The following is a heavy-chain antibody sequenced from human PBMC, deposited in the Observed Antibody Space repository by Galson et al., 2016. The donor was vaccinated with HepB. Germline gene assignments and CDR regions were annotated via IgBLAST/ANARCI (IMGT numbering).Heavy chain of an antibody. CDR2: IKPDGSEE. Sequence: SCKASGYTFTDYFMHWVRQVPGQGLEWVANIKPDGSEESYVDSVKGRFSISRDNAKNSQYLQVNSLRAEDTAVYYCAREGYGGFDYWGQGTLVTVSS. V-gene: IGHV3-7*01. CDR3: AREGYGGFDY. CDR1: GYTFTDYF. D-gene: IGHD4-23*01. J-gene: IGHJ4*02.